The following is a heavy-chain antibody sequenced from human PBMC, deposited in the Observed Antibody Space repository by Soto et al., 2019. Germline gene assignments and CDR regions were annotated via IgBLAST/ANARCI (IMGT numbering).Heavy chain of an antibody. J-gene: IGHJ6*02. CDR2: IYPGDSDT. Sequence: PGESLKISCKASGYSFTSYWIGWVRQMPGKGLEWMGIIYPGDSDTRYSPSFQGQVTISADKSISTAYLQWSSLKASDTAMYYCARHNPDLGAYDSSGYGMDVWGQGTTVTVSS. CDR3: ARHNPDLGAYDSSGYGMDV. V-gene: IGHV5-51*01. CDR1: GYSFTSYW. D-gene: IGHD3-22*01.